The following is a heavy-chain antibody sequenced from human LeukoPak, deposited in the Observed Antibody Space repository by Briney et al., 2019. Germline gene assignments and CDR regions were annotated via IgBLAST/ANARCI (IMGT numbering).Heavy chain of an antibody. CDR2: ISYDGSNK. J-gene: IGHJ4*02. Sequence: PGGSLRLSCAASGFTFSSYAMHWVHQAPGKGLEWVAVISYDGSNKYYADSVKGRFTISRDNSKNTLYLQMNSLRAEDTAVYYCARSSSSWYPDYWGQGTLVTASS. V-gene: IGHV3-30-3*01. CDR1: GFTFSSYA. D-gene: IGHD6-13*01. CDR3: ARSSSSWYPDY.